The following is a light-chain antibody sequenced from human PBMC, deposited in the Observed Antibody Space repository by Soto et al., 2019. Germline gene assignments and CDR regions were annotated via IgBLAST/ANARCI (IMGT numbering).Light chain of an antibody. CDR2: GAS. Sequence: ESILRQSPGTLSMSPGERATLSCRASQSVSSSYLAWYQQKPGQPPRLLIYGASSRATGIPDRFSGSGSGTDFTLTISRLEPEDFAVFYCQHYDSLPITFGQGTRLE. CDR1: QSVSSSY. J-gene: IGKJ5*01. V-gene: IGKV3-20*01. CDR3: QHYDSLPIT.